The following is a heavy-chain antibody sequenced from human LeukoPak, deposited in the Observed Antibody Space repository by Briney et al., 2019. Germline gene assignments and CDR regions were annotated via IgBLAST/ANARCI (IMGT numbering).Heavy chain of an antibody. V-gene: IGHV3-11*01. D-gene: IGHD2-2*01. CDR3: ARASSCSSTSCYGGNDY. Sequence: GGSLRLPCAASGFTFSDFYMSWIRQAPGKGLEWVSYISSSGSTIYYADSVKGRFTISRDNAKNSLHLQMNSLRAEDTAVYYCARASSCSSTSCYGGNDYWGQGTLVTVSS. J-gene: IGHJ4*02. CDR2: ISSSGSTI. CDR1: GFTFSDFY.